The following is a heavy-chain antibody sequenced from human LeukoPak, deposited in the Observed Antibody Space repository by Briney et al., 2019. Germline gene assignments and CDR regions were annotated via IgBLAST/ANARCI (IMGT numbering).Heavy chain of an antibody. D-gene: IGHD2-2*01. CDR2: INHSGST. J-gene: IGHJ6*02. CDR3: ARGPSCSSASCYGQYYYYYGLDV. CDR1: GGSFSGYY. V-gene: IGHV4-34*01. Sequence: SETLSLTCAVYGGSFSGYYWSWIRQPPGKGLEWIGEINHSGSTNYNPSLKSRVTISADTSKHQFSLKLSSVTAADTVVYYCARGPSCSSASCYGQYYYYYGLDVWGRGTTVTVSS.